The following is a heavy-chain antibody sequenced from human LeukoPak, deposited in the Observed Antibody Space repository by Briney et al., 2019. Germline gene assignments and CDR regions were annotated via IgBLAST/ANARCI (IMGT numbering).Heavy chain of an antibody. D-gene: IGHD2/OR15-2a*01. Sequence: PSETLSLTCTVSGGSISSSSYYWGWIRQPLGKGLEWIGSIYYSGSTYYNPSLKSRVTISVDTSKNQFSLKLSSVTAADTAVYYCARVRAGYFPHPTEEYGMDVWGQGTTVTVSS. CDR3: ARVRAGYFPHPTEEYGMDV. V-gene: IGHV4-39*01. CDR1: GGSISSSSYY. CDR2: IYYSGST. J-gene: IGHJ6*02.